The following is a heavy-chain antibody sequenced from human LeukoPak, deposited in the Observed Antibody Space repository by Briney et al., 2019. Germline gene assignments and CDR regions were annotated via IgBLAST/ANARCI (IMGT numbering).Heavy chain of an antibody. V-gene: IGHV1-69*13. J-gene: IGHJ4*02. CDR1: GGTFSSYA. CDR2: IIPIFGTA. D-gene: IGHD3/OR15-3a*01. Sequence: ASVKVSCKASGGTFSSYAISWVRQAPGQGLEWMGGIIPIFGTANYAQKFQGRVTITADESTSTAYMELSSLRSEDTAVYYCASSGRLMSPTLQDYWGQGTLVTVSP. CDR3: ASSGRLMSPTLQDY.